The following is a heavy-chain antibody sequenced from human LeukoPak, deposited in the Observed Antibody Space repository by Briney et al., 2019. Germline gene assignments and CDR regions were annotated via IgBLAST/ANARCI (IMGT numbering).Heavy chain of an antibody. CDR1: GGSISSYY. D-gene: IGHD3-3*01. J-gene: IGHJ4*02. Sequence: SETLSLTCTVSGGSISSYYWSWIRQPPGKGLECIGYIYYSGSTTYNPSLKSRVTISVDTSKNQFSLKLSSVTAADTAVYYCARSGYYGREFDYWGQGTLVTVSS. V-gene: IGHV4-59*01. CDR2: IYYSGST. CDR3: ARSGYYGREFDY.